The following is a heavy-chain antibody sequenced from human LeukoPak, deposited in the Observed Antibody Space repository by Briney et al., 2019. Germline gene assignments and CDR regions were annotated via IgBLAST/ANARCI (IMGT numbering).Heavy chain of an antibody. CDR3: ARWADLDSSGYYYFDY. D-gene: IGHD3-22*01. J-gene: IGHJ4*02. CDR1: GYTFTSYY. CDR2: INPSGGST. V-gene: IGHV1-46*01. Sequence: ASVKVSCKASGYTFTSYYMHWVRQAPGQGLEWMGIINPSGGSTSYAQKFQGRVTMTRDMSTSTVYMELSSLRSEDTAVYYCARWADLDSSGYYYFDYWGQGTLVTASS.